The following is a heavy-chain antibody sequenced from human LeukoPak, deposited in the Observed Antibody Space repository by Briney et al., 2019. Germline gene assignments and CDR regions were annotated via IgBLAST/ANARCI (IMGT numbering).Heavy chain of an antibody. V-gene: IGHV3-30*04. D-gene: IGHD3-10*01. CDR1: GFTFSSYA. J-gene: IGHJ4*02. CDR2: ISYDGSNK. CDR3: ARVGVQVFYYFDY. Sequence: GRSLRLSCAASGFTFSSYAMHWVRQAPGKGLEWVAVISYDGSNKYYADPVKGRFTISRDNSKNTLYLQMNSLRAEDTAVYYCARVGVQVFYYFDYWGQGTLVTVSS.